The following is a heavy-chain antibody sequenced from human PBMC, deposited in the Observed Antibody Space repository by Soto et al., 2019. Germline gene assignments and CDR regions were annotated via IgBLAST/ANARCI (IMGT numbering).Heavy chain of an antibody. CDR2: ISFDSDHG. CDR3: ARSSDIVLMIYATFDS. D-gene: IGHD2-8*01. J-gene: IGHJ4*02. V-gene: IGHV3-21*01. CDR1: GFTFNSHS. Sequence: EVQLVESGGGLVRPGESLRLSCTASGFTFNSHSMNWLRQAPGKVLEWVSSISFDSDHGYYADSVKGLFTISRDNAENSVYLQMNSLRAEDTAVYYCARSSDIVLMIYATFDSWGQGTLVTVSS.